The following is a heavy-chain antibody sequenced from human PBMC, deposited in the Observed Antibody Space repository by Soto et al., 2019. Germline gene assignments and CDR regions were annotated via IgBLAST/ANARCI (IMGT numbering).Heavy chain of an antibody. CDR2: IWYDGSNK. CDR1: GFTFSSYV. J-gene: IGHJ6*03. V-gene: IGHV3-33*01. CDR3: ARGYCSGGSCPYYMDV. D-gene: IGHD2-15*01. Sequence: PGGSLILSCAASGFTFSSYVMHRVRQATGKGLEWVAVIWYDGSNKYYADSVKGRFTISRDNSKNTLYLQMNSLRAEDTVVYYCARGYCSGGSCPYYMDVWGKGTRFTVSS.